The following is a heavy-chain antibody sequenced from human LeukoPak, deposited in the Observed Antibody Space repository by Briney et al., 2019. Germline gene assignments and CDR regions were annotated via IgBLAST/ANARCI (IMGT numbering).Heavy chain of an antibody. CDR3: ARELDRHYDFWSGYYSNGFDY. D-gene: IGHD3-3*01. CDR1: GFTFSSYG. V-gene: IGHV3-30*02. Sequence: GGSLRLSCAASGFTFSSYGVHWVRQAPGKGLEWVAFIRYDGSNKYYADSVKGRFTISRDNAKNSLYLQMNSLRAEDTAVYYCARELDRHYDFWSGYYSNGFDYWGQGTLVTVSS. J-gene: IGHJ4*02. CDR2: IRYDGSNK.